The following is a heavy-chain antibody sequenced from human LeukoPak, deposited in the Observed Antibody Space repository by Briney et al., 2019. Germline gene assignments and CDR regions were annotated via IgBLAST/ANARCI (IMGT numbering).Heavy chain of an antibody. V-gene: IGHV3-7*03. D-gene: IGHD3-3*01. CDR1: GFTFSSYW. CDR2: INHNGNVN. J-gene: IGHJ4*02. Sequence: PGGSLRLSCAASGFTFSSYWMNWARQAPGKGLEWVASINHNGNVNYYVDSVKGRFTLSRDNSKNTLFLPMNSLRAEDTAVYFCAKKSLWSGPFDYWGQGTLVTVFS. CDR3: AKKSLWSGPFDY.